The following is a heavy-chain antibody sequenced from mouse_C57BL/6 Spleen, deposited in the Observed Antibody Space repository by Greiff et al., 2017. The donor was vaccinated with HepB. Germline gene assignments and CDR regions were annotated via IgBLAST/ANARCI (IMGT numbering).Heavy chain of an antibody. CDR3: ARGDGSSYDYYAMDY. D-gene: IGHD1-1*01. J-gene: IGHJ4*01. Sequence: QVQLQQSGAELVRPGTSVKVSCKASGYAFTNYLIEWVKQRPGQGLEWIGVINPGSGGTNYNEKFKGKATLTADKSSSTAYMQLSSLTSEDSAVYFCARGDGSSYDYYAMDYWGQGTSVTVSS. V-gene: IGHV1-54*01. CDR1: GYAFTNYL. CDR2: INPGSGGT.